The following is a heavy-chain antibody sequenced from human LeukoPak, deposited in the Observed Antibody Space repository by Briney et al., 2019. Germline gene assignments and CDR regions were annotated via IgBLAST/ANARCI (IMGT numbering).Heavy chain of an antibody. V-gene: IGHV3-30*04. CDR1: GFTFSSYA. D-gene: IGHD5-24*01. Sequence: PGGSLRLSCAASGFTFSSYAMHWVRQAPGKGLEWVAVISYDGSNKYYADSVKGRFTISRDNSKNTLYLQMNSLRAEDTAVYYCARGEMATRPRDLDYWGQGTLVTVSS. CDR3: ARGEMATRPRDLDY. CDR2: ISYDGSNK. J-gene: IGHJ4*02.